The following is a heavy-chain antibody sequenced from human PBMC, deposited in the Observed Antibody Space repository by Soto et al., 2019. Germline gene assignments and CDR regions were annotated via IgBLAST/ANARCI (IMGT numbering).Heavy chain of an antibody. J-gene: IGHJ6*02. Sequence: QVQLVESGGGVVQPGRSLRLSCAASGFTFSSYGMHWVRQAPGKGLEWVAVIWYDGSNKYYADSVKGRFTISRDNSKNTLYLQMNRLRAEDTAVYYCARDSNLDYYYYGMDVWGQGTTVTVSS. CDR3: ARDSNLDYYYYGMDV. CDR1: GFTFSSYG. V-gene: IGHV3-33*01. CDR2: IWYDGSNK.